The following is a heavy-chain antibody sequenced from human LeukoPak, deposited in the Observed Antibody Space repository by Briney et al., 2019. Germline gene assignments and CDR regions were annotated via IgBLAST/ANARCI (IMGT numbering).Heavy chain of an antibody. CDR2: INPNSGGT. V-gene: IGHV1-2*02. CDR3: ARDLSRPYQLLYDDYYYGMDV. CDR1: GYTLTGYY. J-gene: IGHJ6*02. Sequence: GASVKVSCKASGYTLTGYYMHWLRQAPGQGLEWMGWINPNSGGTNYAQKFQGRVTMTRDTSISTAYMELSRLRSDDTAVYYCARDLSRPYQLLYDDYYYGMDVWGQGTTVTVSS. D-gene: IGHD2-2*02.